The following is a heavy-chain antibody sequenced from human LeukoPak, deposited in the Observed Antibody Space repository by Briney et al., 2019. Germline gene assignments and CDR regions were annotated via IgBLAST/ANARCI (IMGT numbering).Heavy chain of an antibody. V-gene: IGHV3-23*01. CDR1: GFTFSSYD. J-gene: IGHJ4*02. Sequence: PGGSLRLSCAVSGFTFSSYDMSWVRQAPGKRLEWVSAISGSGGSTCYADYVKGRFTISRNNSKNTLYLQMNSLRAEDTAIYYCAKEYDNSGYYYVAYWGQGTLVTVSS. CDR2: ISGSGGST. D-gene: IGHD3-22*01. CDR3: AKEYDNSGYYYVAY.